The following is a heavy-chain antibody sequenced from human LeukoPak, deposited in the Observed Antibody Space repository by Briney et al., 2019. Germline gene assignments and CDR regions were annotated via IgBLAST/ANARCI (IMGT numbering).Heavy chain of an antibody. CDR2: INHSGST. CDR3: ARGAAYYYSYYYGMDV. CDR1: GGSFSGYY. Sequence: SETLSLTCAVYGGSFSGYYWSWIRQPPGKGLEWIGEINHSGSTNYNPSLKSRVTISVDTSKNQFSLKLSSVTAADTAVYYCARGAAYYYSYYYGMDVWGQGTTVTVSS. D-gene: IGHD3-10*01. V-gene: IGHV4-34*01. J-gene: IGHJ6*02.